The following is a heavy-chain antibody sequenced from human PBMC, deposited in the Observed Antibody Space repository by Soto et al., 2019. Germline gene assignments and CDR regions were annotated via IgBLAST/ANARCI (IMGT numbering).Heavy chain of an antibody. Sequence: SETLSLTCAVSGGSISSGGAYYWSWIRQSPGKGLEWIAYIHYSGSTYYNSSLKSRVTMSVDTAKNQLSLKVSSVTAADTAVYYCARSPKGLGNFDYWGQGTLVTVSS. V-gene: IGHV4-30-4*01. D-gene: IGHD3-10*01. CDR3: ARSPKGLGNFDY. CDR1: GGSISSGGAYY. CDR2: IHYSGST. J-gene: IGHJ4*02.